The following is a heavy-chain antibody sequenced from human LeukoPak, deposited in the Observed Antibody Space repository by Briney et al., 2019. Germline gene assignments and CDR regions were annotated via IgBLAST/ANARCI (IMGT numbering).Heavy chain of an antibody. CDR3: ARCPLRRARESVFGSAYGGAHNWFDP. Sequence: ASVKVSCKASGYTFKNYGISWVRQAPGQGLEWMGWISAYNGNTKYAPKFLGRVTMTTDTSTSTAYMDLSSLRSEDTAVYYCARCPLRRARESVFGSAYGGAHNWFDPWGQGTLVTVSS. D-gene: IGHD4/OR15-4a*01. J-gene: IGHJ5*02. CDR2: ISAYNGNT. CDR1: GYTFKNYG. V-gene: IGHV1-18*01.